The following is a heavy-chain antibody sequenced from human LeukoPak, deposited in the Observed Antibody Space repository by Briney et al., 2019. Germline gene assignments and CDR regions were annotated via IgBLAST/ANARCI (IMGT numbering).Heavy chain of an antibody. D-gene: IGHD4-11*01. CDR3: ARAGDETTVDY. Sequence: GGSLRLSCAASGFTFSSYGMHWVRQAPGKGLEWVAVIWYDGSNKYYADSVKGRFTISRDNSKNTLYLQMNSLRAEDTAVYYCARAGDETTVDYWGQGTLVTVSS. CDR1: GFTFSSYG. V-gene: IGHV3-33*01. CDR2: IWYDGSNK. J-gene: IGHJ4*02.